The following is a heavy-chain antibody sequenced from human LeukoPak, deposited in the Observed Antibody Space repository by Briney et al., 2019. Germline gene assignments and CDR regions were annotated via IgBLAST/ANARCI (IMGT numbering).Heavy chain of an antibody. CDR3: ARPLRGYCSGGSCYKGILVY. CDR1: GYTFTSYE. V-gene: IGHV1-8*01. J-gene: IGHJ4*02. D-gene: IGHD2-15*01. Sequence: ASVKVSCKASGYTFTSYEINWVRQATGQGLEWMGWMNPNRGNTDYAQKLQGRVTMTRNSSISTAYMVLSSLTSEDPAVHYCARPLRGYCSGGSCYKGILVYWGQGTLVTVSS. CDR2: MNPNRGNT.